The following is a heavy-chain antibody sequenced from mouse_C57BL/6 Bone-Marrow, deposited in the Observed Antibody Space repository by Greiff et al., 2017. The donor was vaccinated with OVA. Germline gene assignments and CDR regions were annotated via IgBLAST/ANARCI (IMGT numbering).Heavy chain of an antibody. J-gene: IGHJ4*01. Sequence: VQLQQSGAELVRPGPSVKVSCKASGYAFTNYLIEWVKQRPGQGLEWIGVINPGSGGTNYNEKFKGKATLTADKSSSTAYMQLSSLTSEDSAVYFCARRDYGSRRSPYAMDYWGQGTSVTVSS. D-gene: IGHD1-1*01. CDR1: GYAFTNYL. V-gene: IGHV1-54*01. CDR3: ARRDYGSRRSPYAMDY. CDR2: INPGSGGT.